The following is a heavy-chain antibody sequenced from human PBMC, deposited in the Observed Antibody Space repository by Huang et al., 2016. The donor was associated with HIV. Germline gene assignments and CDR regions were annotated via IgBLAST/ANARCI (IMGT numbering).Heavy chain of an antibody. J-gene: IGHJ4*02. Sequence: QIHLVQSGPEVKQPGASVKVSCKASGYKFHIYEITWVRQTHGQGLEWMGWISGDNASTRFAQKFQDRLTMTTDVSTSTAYLELRSLRLDDTAVYYCARTKGEFDFWGQGALVTVSS. CDR1: GYKFHIYE. V-gene: IGHV1-18*04. CDR3: ARTKGEFDF. D-gene: IGHD3-16*01. CDR2: ISGDNAST.